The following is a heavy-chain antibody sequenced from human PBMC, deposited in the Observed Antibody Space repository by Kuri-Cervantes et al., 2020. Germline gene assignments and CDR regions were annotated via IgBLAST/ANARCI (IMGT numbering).Heavy chain of an antibody. CDR2: MYYSGST. J-gene: IGHJ3*02. D-gene: IGHD1-1*01. CDR3: ARVPGGIDAFDI. V-gene: IGHV4-39*07. Sequence: SETLSLTCTVSGGSISSSSYYWGWIRQPPGKGLEWIGSMYYSGSTYYNPSLKSRVTISVDTSKNQFSLKLSSVTAADTAVYYCARVPGGIDAFDIWGQGTMVTVSS. CDR1: GGSISSSSYY.